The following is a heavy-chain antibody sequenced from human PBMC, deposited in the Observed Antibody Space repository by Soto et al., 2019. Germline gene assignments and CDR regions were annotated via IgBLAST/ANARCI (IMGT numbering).Heavy chain of an antibody. CDR1: GYTFTGYY. D-gene: IGHD3-3*01. J-gene: IGHJ3*02. CDR3: ARGNYDFWSGYPGDDAFDI. Sequence: QVQLVQSGAEVKKPGASVKVSCKASGYTFTGYYMHWVRQAPGQGLEWMGWINPNSGGTNYAQKFQGRVTMTRDTSISTAYMELGRLRSDDTAVYYCARGNYDFWSGYPGDDAFDIWGQGTMFTVSS. CDR2: INPNSGGT. V-gene: IGHV1-2*02.